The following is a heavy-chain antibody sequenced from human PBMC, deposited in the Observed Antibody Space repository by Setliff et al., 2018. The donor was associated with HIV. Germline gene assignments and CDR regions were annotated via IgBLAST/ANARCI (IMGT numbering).Heavy chain of an antibody. J-gene: IGHJ4*02. Sequence: ASVKVSCKASRGTFRNSAINWVRQAPGQGLVWMGGIITLFGNTHYAPKFQGRVTMTRDTSITTAYMEMTKLTSDDTAVYYCAKNYFDTSGWSAVDYWGQGTLVTVSS. V-gene: IGHV1-2*02. D-gene: IGHD3-22*01. CDR1: RGTFRNSA. CDR3: AKNYFDTSGWSAVDY. CDR2: IITLFGNT.